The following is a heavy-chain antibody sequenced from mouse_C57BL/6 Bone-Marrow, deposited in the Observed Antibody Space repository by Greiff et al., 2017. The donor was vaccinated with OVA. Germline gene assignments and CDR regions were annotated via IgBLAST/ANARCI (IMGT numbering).Heavy chain of an antibody. D-gene: IGHD1-1*01. CDR2: IHPNSGST. CDR3: ARVDGSSYVWFAY. Sequence: QVQLQQPGAELVKPGASVKLSCKASGYTFTSYWMHWVKQRPGQGLEWIGMIHPNSGSTNYNEKFKSKATLTVDKSSSTAYMQLSSLTSEDSAVYYCARVDGSSYVWFAYWGQGTLVTVSA. CDR1: GYTFTSYW. V-gene: IGHV1-64*01. J-gene: IGHJ3*01.